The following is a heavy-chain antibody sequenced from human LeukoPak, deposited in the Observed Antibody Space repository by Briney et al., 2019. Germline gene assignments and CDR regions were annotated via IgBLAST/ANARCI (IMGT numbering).Heavy chain of an antibody. CDR1: GFTFSSYA. CDR2: ISGSGGST. Sequence: GGSLRLSCAASGFTFSSYAMSWVRQAPGRGLEWVSGISGSGGSTPYADSVKGRFTISRDISKNTLYLQMNSLRAEDTAVYFCAKTYGDYIQRPLDYWGQGTLVTVSS. J-gene: IGHJ4*02. V-gene: IGHV3-23*01. CDR3: AKTYGDYIQRPLDY. D-gene: IGHD4-17*01.